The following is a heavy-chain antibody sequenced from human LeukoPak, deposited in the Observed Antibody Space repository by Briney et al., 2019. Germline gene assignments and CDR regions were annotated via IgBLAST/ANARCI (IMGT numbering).Heavy chain of an antibody. V-gene: IGHV3-23*01. J-gene: IGHJ4*02. CDR1: GFTFSSYT. CDR3: AKLETMVRGVIDY. Sequence: GGSLRLSCAASGFTFSSYTMSWDRQAPGKGLEWVSAISGSGGSTYYADSVKGRFTISRDNSKNTLYLQMNSLRAEDTAVYYCAKLETMVRGVIDYWGQGTLVTVSS. CDR2: ISGSGGST. D-gene: IGHD3-10*01.